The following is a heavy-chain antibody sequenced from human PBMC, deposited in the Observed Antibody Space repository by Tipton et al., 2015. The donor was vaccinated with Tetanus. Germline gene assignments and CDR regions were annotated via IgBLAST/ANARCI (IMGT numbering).Heavy chain of an antibody. V-gene: IGHV4-34*01. CDR3: ARGTPIVVVVAATQYAFDI. J-gene: IGHJ3*02. Sequence: TLSLTCAVYGGSFSGYYWSWIRQPPGKGLEWIGEINHSGSTNYNPSLKSRVTISVDTSKNQFSLKLSSVPAADTAVYYCARGTPIVVVVAATQYAFDIWGQGTMVTVSS. D-gene: IGHD2-15*01. CDR2: INHSGST. CDR1: GGSFSGYY.